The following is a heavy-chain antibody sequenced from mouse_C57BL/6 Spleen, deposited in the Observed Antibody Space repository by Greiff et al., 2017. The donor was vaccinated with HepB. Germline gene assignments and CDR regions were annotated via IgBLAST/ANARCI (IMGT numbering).Heavy chain of an antibody. J-gene: IGHJ1*03. V-gene: IGHV8-12*01. Sequence: QVTLKVCGPGILQSSQTLSLTCSFSGFSLSTSGMGVSWIRQPSGKGLEWLAHIYWDDDKRYNPSLKSRLTISKDTSRNQVFLKITSVDTADTATYYCARTTVVYWYFDVWGTGTTVTVSS. D-gene: IGHD1-1*01. CDR3: ARTTVVYWYFDV. CDR2: IYWDDDK. CDR1: GFSLSTSGMG.